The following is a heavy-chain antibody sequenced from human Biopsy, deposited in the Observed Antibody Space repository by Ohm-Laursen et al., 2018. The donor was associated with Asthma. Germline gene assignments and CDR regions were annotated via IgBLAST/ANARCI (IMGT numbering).Heavy chain of an antibody. Sequence: TLSLTCRVSGGYTGSSDHHWAWIRQAPGKGLEWIGFVFWSGSTHYSRSLERRVSISIDTATNEFSMKLWSVTPADTAVYFCAREVSYGDIYFGIDVWGPGTTVSVS. CDR3: AREVSYGDIYFGIDV. CDR1: GGYTGSSDHH. J-gene: IGHJ6*02. D-gene: IGHD4-17*01. CDR2: VFWSGST. V-gene: IGHV4-30-4*01.